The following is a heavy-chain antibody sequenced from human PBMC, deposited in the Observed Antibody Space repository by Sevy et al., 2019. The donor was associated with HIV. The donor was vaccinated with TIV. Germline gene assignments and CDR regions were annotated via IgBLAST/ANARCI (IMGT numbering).Heavy chain of an antibody. Sequence: GGSLRLSCAASGFILRNYVMHWVRQAPDKGLEWVAAVSFDGSDKFYADSVKGRFTISRDNSKNRLYLQTNSLRAEDTAVYYCARDQAGPSDDYYYYYGMDLWGQGTTVTVSS. CDR3: ARDQAGPSDDYYYYYGMDL. CDR2: VSFDGSDK. CDR1: GFILRNYV. J-gene: IGHJ6*02. D-gene: IGHD3-10*01. V-gene: IGHV3-30-3*01.